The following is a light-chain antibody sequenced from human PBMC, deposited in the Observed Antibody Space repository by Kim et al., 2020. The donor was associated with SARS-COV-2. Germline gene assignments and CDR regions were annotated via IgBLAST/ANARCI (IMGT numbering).Light chain of an antibody. CDR2: DVS. Sequence: GQSITISCTEPGSDVGYYNYVSWYQHHPGKAPELIIFDVSKRPSRISNRFSGSKSGDTASLTISGLQAEDEADYYCSSYTTTDTYVFGSGTKVTVL. J-gene: IGLJ1*01. CDR3: SSYTTTDTYV. V-gene: IGLV2-14*03. CDR1: GSDVGYYNY.